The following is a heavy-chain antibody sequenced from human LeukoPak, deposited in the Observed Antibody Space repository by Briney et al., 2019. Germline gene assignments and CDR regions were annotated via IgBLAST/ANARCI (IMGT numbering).Heavy chain of an antibody. CDR3: ARDPWVEQWLVRSGYYFDY. CDR1: GYTFTSYG. V-gene: IGHV1-18*01. J-gene: IGHJ4*02. D-gene: IGHD6-19*01. CDR2: ISAYNGNT. Sequence: ASVKVSCKASGYTFTSYGISWVRQAPGQGLAWMGWISAYNGNTNYAQKLQGRVTMTTDTSTSTAYMELRSLRSDDTAVYYCARDPWVEQWLVRSGYYFDYWGQGTLVTVSS.